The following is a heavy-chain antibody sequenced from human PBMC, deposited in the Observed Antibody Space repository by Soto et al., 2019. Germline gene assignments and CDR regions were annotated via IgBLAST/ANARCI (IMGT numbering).Heavy chain of an antibody. CDR2: IYYRGST. CDR1: GGSISSGDYY. D-gene: IGHD3-22*01. Sequence: QVQLQESGPGLVKPSQTLSLTCTVSGGSISSGDYYWSWIRQPPGKGLEWIGYIYYRGSTYYNPSLKRRVTISVDQSRNQVSLKLSSVTAADTAVYYCAATTMNRAYYVGMDGWGRGTTVTVS. CDR3: AATTMNRAYYVGMDG. V-gene: IGHV4-30-4*01. J-gene: IGHJ6*02.